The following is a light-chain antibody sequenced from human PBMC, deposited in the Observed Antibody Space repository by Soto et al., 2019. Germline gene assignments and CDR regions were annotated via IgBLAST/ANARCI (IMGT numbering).Light chain of an antibody. Sequence: EIVLTQSPGTLSLSAGERASLSCRASQSVSSNYLAWYQQKPGQAPRLLIYGASTRATGIPDRCSGSGSGTDFTLTISRLEPEDLAVYYCQQYGSSPLTFGGGTKVEIK. J-gene: IGKJ4*01. CDR3: QQYGSSPLT. CDR2: GAS. CDR1: QSVSSNY. V-gene: IGKV3-20*01.